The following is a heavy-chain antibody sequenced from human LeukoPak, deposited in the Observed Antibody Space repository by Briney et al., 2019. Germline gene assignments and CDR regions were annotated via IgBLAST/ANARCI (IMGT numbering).Heavy chain of an antibody. CDR2: INPDGSQK. D-gene: IGHD3-16*01. V-gene: IGHV3-7*01. Sequence: GGSLRLSCAASGFTFSLYWMTWVRQAPGKGLEWVADINPDGSQKYYVDSLKGRLTISRDNAKNSLFLQMNRLRAEDTAVYYCVRQMIRFWFDPWGQGTLVTVSS. J-gene: IGHJ5*02. CDR1: GFTFSLYW. CDR3: VRQMIRFWFDP.